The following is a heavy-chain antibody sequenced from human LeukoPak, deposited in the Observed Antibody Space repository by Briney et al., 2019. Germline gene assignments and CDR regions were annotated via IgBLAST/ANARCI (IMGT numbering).Heavy chain of an antibody. CDR2: ISGSGGST. D-gene: IGHD1-1*01. CDR3: AKGTTGQTRIDAFDI. V-gene: IGHV3-23*01. Sequence: PGGSLRLSCAASGFNFSSYAMSWVRQAPGKGLEWVSAISGSGGSTYYADSVKGRFTISRDNSKNTLYLQMNSLRAEDTAVYYCAKGTTGQTRIDAFDIWGQGTMVTVSS. CDR1: GFNFSSYA. J-gene: IGHJ3*02.